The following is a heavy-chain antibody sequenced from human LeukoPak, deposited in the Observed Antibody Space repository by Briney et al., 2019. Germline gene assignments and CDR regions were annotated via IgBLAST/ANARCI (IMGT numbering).Heavy chain of an antibody. CDR2: INPSGGST. J-gene: IGHJ4*02. CDR3: ARDIVATIGDY. D-gene: IGHD5-12*01. Sequence: AASVKVSCKASGYTFTSYYMHWVRQAPGQGLEWMGIINPSGGSTTYAQNFQGRATMTRDTSTSTVYMELSSLRSEDTAVYYCARDIVATIGDYWGQGTLVTVSS. V-gene: IGHV1-46*01. CDR1: GYTFTSYY.